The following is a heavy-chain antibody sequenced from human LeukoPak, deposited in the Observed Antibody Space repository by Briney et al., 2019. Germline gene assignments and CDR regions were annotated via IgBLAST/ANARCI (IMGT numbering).Heavy chain of an antibody. Sequence: GGSLRLSCAPSGLSFSSYTIHWVRQAPGKGLEWVAVISYDGSNKYYADSVKGRFTISRDNSKNTLYLQMNSLRAEDTAVYYCASGGYYNNWFDPWGQGTLVTVSS. CDR3: ASGGYYNNWFDP. CDR2: ISYDGSNK. V-gene: IGHV3-30-3*01. CDR1: GLSFSSYT. D-gene: IGHD3-22*01. J-gene: IGHJ5*02.